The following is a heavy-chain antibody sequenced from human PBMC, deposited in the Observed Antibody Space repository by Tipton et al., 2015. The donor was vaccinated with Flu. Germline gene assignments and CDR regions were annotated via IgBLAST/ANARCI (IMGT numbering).Heavy chain of an antibody. CDR3: ARGKGRSWFPLGFDQ. D-gene: IGHD6-13*01. V-gene: IGHV3-23*01. CDR1: GFNFNIYA. CDR2: MSNSGEKT. J-gene: IGHJ4*02. Sequence: SLRLSCVGSGFNFNIYAMTWVRQAPGQGLEWVSIMSNSGEKTYYADSVKGRFTVSRDNSKNTLYLQMNSLRAEDTGTYYCARGKGRSWFPLGFDQWGQGTLVPVSS.